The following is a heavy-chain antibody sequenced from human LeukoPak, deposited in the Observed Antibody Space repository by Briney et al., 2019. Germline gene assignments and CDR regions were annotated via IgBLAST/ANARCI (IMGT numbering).Heavy chain of an antibody. CDR2: ISYDESNK. Sequence: GGSLRLSCAASGFTFSSYAMHWVRQAPGKGLEWVAVISYDESNKYYADSVKGRFTISRDNSKNTLYLQMNSLRAEDTAVYYCASQYGYFDYWGQGTLVTVSS. V-gene: IGHV3-30-3*01. CDR3: ASQYGYFDY. D-gene: IGHD2-2*01. CDR1: GFTFSSYA. J-gene: IGHJ4*02.